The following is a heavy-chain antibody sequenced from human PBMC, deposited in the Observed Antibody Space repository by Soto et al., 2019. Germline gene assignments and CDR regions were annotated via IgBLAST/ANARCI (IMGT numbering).Heavy chain of an antibody. V-gene: IGHV3-48*02. CDR3: ARDRCYDGTCYSASDS. Sequence: GSLRLSCAASGFSFSTYNMDWVRQAPGKRPEWIAYISTTSFTIYYADSVKGRFTISRDNDRNSLYLEMNSLRDEDTAVYYCARDRCYDGTCYSASDSWGQGTLVTVSS. D-gene: IGHD2-15*01. CDR2: ISTTSFTI. CDR1: GFSFSTYN. J-gene: IGHJ5*01.